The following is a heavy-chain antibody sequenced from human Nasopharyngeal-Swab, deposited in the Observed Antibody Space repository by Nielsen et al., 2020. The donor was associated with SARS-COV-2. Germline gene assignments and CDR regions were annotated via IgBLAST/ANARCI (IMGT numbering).Heavy chain of an antibody. CDR3: ARDSSGWYPDLDY. J-gene: IGHJ4*02. D-gene: IGHD6-19*01. Sequence: GESLKISCAASGFTFSNYCMSWVGQAPGKGLEWVANKKEDGNEKYYVDSVEGRFTISRDNPENSLFLEMTSLRAEDTAVYYCARDSSGWYPDLDYWGQGTLVTVSS. CDR1: GFTFSNYC. V-gene: IGHV3-7*01. CDR2: KKEDGNEK.